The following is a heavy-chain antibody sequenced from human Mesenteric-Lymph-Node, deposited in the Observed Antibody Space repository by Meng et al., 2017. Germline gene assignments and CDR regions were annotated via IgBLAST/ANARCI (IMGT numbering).Heavy chain of an antibody. CDR2: INPNSGGT. CDR1: GYTFNGYQ. V-gene: IGHV1-2*02. Sequence: ASVKVSCKASGYTFNGYQMHWVRQAPGQGLEWMGWINPNSGGTNYAQKFQGRVTMTEDTSTDTAYMELSSLRSEDTAVYYCATGLVYYGMDVWGQGTTVTVSS. CDR3: ATGLVYYGMDV. J-gene: IGHJ6*02.